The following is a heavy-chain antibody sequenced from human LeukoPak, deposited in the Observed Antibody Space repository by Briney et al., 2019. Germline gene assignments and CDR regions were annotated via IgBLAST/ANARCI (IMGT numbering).Heavy chain of an antibody. Sequence: ASVKVSCKASGYTFTSYDINWVRQATGQGLEWMGWMNPNSGNTGYAQKFQGRVTITRNTSISTAHMELSSLRSEDTAVYYCARGTRWDYDFWSGFSDYAGVDYWGQGTLVTVSS. CDR2: MNPNSGNT. D-gene: IGHD3-3*01. J-gene: IGHJ4*02. V-gene: IGHV1-8*03. CDR3: ARGTRWDYDFWSGFSDYAGVDY. CDR1: GYTFTSYD.